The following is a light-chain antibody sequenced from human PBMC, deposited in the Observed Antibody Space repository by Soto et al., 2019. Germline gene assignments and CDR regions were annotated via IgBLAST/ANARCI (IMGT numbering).Light chain of an antibody. Sequence: QPVLTQPTSASATPGQRVTISCSGSSSNIGSNTANWYQQLPGTAPKLLIYSNDQRPSGVPDRFSGPQSGTSASLAISGLQPEDDADSYCAAWVDSMNGVVFGGGTKHTVL. CDR1: SSNIGSNT. CDR3: AAWVDSMNGVV. CDR2: SND. V-gene: IGLV1-44*01. J-gene: IGLJ2*01.